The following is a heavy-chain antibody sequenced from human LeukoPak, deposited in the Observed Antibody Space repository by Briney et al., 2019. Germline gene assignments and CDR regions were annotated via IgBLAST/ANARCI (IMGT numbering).Heavy chain of an antibody. D-gene: IGHD3-22*01. CDR2: IKPSGGST. Sequence: ASVKVSCKASGYTFTSYYMHWVRQAPGQGLEWMGIIKPSGGSTSYAQKFQGRVTMTRDTSTSTVYMELSSLRSEDTAVYYCARDSDYYDSSGYLPQYYFDYWGQGTLVTVSS. CDR1: GYTFTSYY. J-gene: IGHJ4*02. V-gene: IGHV1-46*01. CDR3: ARDSDYYDSSGYLPQYYFDY.